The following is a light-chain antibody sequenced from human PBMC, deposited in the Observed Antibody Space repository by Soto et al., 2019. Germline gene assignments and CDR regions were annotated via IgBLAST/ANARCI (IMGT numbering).Light chain of an antibody. Sequence: DIQMTQSPSSLSASVGDRVTITCQASQDINNYLNWYQQTPGKPPKLLIYDASNLETGVPSRFXGSGSGTHFTFTISSLQPEDIATYYCQQYDNLPSITFGQGTRLEIK. CDR2: DAS. CDR3: QQYDNLPSIT. J-gene: IGKJ5*01. V-gene: IGKV1-33*01. CDR1: QDINNY.